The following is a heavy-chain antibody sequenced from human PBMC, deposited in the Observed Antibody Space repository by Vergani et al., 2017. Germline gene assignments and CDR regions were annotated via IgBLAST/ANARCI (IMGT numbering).Heavy chain of an antibody. CDR3: ARGMVTIFGVVTYYYYGMDV. Sequence: QVQLQESGPGLVKPSETLSLTCTVSGGSISSGDYYWSWIRQPPGKGLEWIGYIYYSGSTYYNPSLKSRVTISVDTSKNQFSLKLSSVTAADTAVYYCARGMVTIFGVVTYYYYGMDVWGQGTTVTVSS. CDR2: IYYSGST. V-gene: IGHV4-30-4*01. CDR1: GGSISSGDYY. D-gene: IGHD3-3*01. J-gene: IGHJ6*02.